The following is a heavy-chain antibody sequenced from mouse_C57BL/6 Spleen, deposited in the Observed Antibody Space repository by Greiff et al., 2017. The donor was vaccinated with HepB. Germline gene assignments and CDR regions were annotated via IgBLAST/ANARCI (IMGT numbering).Heavy chain of an antibody. CDR1: GYTFTSYG. Sequence: EVQLQQSGTVLARPGASVKMSCKTSGYTFTSYGMHWVKQRPGQGLEWIGGIYPGNSDTSYNQKFKGKAKLTAVTSASTAYMELSSLTNEDSAVYYCIVDDDDEGAWFAYWGQGTLVTVSA. J-gene: IGHJ3*01. D-gene: IGHD2-4*01. CDR2: IYPGNSDT. CDR3: IVDDDDEGAWFAY. V-gene: IGHV1-5*01.